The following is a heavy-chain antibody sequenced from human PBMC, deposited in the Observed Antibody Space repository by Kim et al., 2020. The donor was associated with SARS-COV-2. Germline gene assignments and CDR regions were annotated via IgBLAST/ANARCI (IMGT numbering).Heavy chain of an antibody. CDR1: GFTFSDHY. J-gene: IGHJ6*02. Sequence: GGSLRLSCAASGFTFSDHYMDWVRQAPGKGLEWVGRTRNKANSYTTEYAASVKGRFTISRDDSKNSLYLQMNSLKTEDTAVYYCARIVRGVIKYGMDVWGQGTTVTVSS. V-gene: IGHV3-72*01. D-gene: IGHD3-10*01. CDR3: ARIVRGVIKYGMDV. CDR2: TRNKANSYTT.